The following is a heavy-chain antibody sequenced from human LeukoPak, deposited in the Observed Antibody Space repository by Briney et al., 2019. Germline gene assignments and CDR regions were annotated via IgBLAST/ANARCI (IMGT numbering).Heavy chain of an antibody. CDR3: AKSRGAINDVFDI. D-gene: IGHD3-22*01. CDR2: ISTSGGST. J-gene: IGHJ3*02. CDR1: GFTFSSFA. Sequence: PGGSLRLSCAAAGFTFSSFAMSWVRQAQGKGLEWVSGISTSGGSTYYADSVKGRFTISRDNSKNTPYVQMSSLRAEDTAEYYCAKSRGAINDVFDIWGQGTMVTVSA. V-gene: IGHV3-23*01.